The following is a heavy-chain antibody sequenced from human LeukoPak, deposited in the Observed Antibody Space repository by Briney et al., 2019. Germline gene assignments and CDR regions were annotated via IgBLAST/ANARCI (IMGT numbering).Heavy chain of an antibody. J-gene: IGHJ4*02. D-gene: IGHD7-27*01. CDR2: IKQDGSEK. Sequence: PGGSLRPSCAASGFSFSTYWMTWVRQAPGKGLEWVANIKQDGSEKYYVDSVKGRFTISKDNAMNSLYLQMNSLRAEDTAVYYCARPAGWGSLDYWGQGTLVTVSS. CDR1: GFSFSTYW. CDR3: ARPAGWGSLDY. V-gene: IGHV3-7*01.